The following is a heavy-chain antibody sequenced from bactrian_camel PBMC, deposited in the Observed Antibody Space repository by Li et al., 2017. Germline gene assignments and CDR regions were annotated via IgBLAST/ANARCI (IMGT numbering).Heavy chain of an antibody. CDR1: GYTYNTKC. V-gene: IGHV3S40*01. CDR3: AAERLYGLQCELDAGY. CDR2: IHRLGGVT. D-gene: IGHD3*01. J-gene: IGHJ4*01. Sequence: VQLVESGGGSVQAGGSLRLSCAASGYTYNTKCMGWFRQAPGKERERVASIHRLGGVTYYADSVKGRFTISQDNAKNTVYLQMNSLKPEDTAMYYCAAERLYGLQCELDAGYWGQGTQVTVS.